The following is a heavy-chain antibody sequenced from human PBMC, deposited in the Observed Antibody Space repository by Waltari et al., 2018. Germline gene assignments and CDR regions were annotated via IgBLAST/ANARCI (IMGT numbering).Heavy chain of an antibody. J-gene: IGHJ4*02. D-gene: IGHD3-10*01. CDR2: IYASGST. Sequence: QVQLQESGPGLVKPSQTMSLTCNVSGDFIDGGSYSWGWVRQPAGRGLEGIGRIYASGSTNYNPSLTSRVTLSVDTSKNQVSLRLTSVTAADSAVYFCARTLEKTYGGWYFDSWGQGTRVTVSS. V-gene: IGHV4-61*02. CDR3: ARTLEKTYGGWYFDS. CDR1: GDFIDGGSYS.